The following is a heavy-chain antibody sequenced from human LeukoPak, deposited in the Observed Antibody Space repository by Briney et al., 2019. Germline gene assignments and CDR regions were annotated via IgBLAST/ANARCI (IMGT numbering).Heavy chain of an antibody. J-gene: IGHJ5*02. CDR3: ARGNYGFLQT. D-gene: IGHD3-3*01. CDR2: INHSGST. CDR1: GGSFSGYY. Sequence: SETLSLTCAVYGGSFSGYYWSWIRQPPGKGLEWIGEINHSGSTNYNPSLKSRVTISVDTSKNQFPLKLSSVTAADTAVYYCARGNYGFLQTWGQGTLVTVSS. V-gene: IGHV4-34*01.